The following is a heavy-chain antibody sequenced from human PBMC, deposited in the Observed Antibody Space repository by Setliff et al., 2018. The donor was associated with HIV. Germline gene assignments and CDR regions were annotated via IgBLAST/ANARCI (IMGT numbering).Heavy chain of an antibody. CDR1: GFTFSNSW. CDR3: ARNLIRSSYFGVLSNWFDT. V-gene: IGHV3-7*03. D-gene: IGHD3-3*01. CDR2: IKPDGSEK. Sequence: GGSLRLSCVASGFTFSNSWMNWVRQAPGKGLEWVANIKPDGSEKHYADSVKGRLTISRDNAKNSLFLQMNNLRAEDTAVYYCARNLIRSSYFGVLSNWFDTWGQGTLVTVSS. J-gene: IGHJ5*02.